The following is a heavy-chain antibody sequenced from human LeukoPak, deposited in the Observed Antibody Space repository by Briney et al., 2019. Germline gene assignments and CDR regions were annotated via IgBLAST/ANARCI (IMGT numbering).Heavy chain of an antibody. CDR1: GYTLTELS. D-gene: IGHD3-22*01. CDR2: FDPEDGET. CDR3: ATDTFRVVALGQ. Sequence: ASVKVSCKVSGYTLTELSMHWVRQAPGKGLEWMGGFDPEDGETIYAQKSQGRVTMTEDTSTDTAYMELSSLRSEDTAVYYCATDTFRVVALGQWGQGTLVTVSS. J-gene: IGHJ4*02. V-gene: IGHV1-24*01.